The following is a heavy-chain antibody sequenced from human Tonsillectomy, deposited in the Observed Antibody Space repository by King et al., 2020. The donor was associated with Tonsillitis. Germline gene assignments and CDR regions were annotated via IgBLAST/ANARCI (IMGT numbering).Heavy chain of an antibody. CDR3: AKEDLLGLEMATSYWYFDL. V-gene: IGHV3-30*18. CDR1: GFTFSSYG. Sequence: VQLVQSGGGVVQPGRSLRLSCAASGFTFSSYGMHWVRQAPGKGLGWVAVISYDGSNKYYADSVKGRFTISRDNSKNTLYLQMNSLRAEDTAVYYCAKEDLLGLEMATSYWYFDLWGRGTLVTVSS. CDR2: ISYDGSNK. D-gene: IGHD5-24*01. J-gene: IGHJ2*01.